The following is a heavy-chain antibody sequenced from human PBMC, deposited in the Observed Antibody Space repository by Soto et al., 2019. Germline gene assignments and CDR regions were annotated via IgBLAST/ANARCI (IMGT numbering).Heavy chain of an antibody. D-gene: IGHD6-13*01. Sequence: EVQLLESGGGLVHPGGSLRLSCAASGFTFSGFAMSWVRQAPGMGLEWVSSISGSGGSTYYADSVKGRFTISRDNSKNTLYLQMNSLRAEDTAVYYCAKDQRGYSSTARIDYWGQGTLVAVSS. CDR1: GFTFSGFA. CDR2: ISGSGGST. V-gene: IGHV3-23*01. J-gene: IGHJ4*02. CDR3: AKDQRGYSSTARIDY.